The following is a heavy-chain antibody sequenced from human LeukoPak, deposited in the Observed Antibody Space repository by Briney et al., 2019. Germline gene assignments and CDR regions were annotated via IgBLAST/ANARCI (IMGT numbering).Heavy chain of an antibody. V-gene: IGHV3-23*01. CDR1: GFSFNTFA. CDR3: AKGNWDGYNRAFDI. J-gene: IGHJ3*02. Sequence: GGSLRLSCVASGFSFNTFALTWVRQAPGKGLEWVSGISGSGGGTYYGDSVKGRFTISRDNSKNTLYLQMNSLRAEDTAVYYCAKGNWDGYNRAFDIWGLGTMVTVSS. CDR2: ISGSGGGT. D-gene: IGHD5-24*01.